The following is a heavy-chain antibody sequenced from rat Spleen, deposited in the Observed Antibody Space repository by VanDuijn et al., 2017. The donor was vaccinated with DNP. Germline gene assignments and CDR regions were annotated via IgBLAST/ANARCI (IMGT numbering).Heavy chain of an antibody. CDR1: GFSLTTYG. CDR2: ISSVGST. CDR3: TRGTSTDYFDF. V-gene: IGHV2S12*01. J-gene: IGHJ2*01. Sequence: QVQLKESGPGVVQPSQTLSLTCTVSGFSLTTYGVSWVRQPPGKGLEWIAAISSVGSTYYNSGLKSRLSISRDTSKSQVFLHLNGLQTDDTGTYYCTRGTSTDYFDFWGQGVMVAVSS. D-gene: IGHD1-5*01.